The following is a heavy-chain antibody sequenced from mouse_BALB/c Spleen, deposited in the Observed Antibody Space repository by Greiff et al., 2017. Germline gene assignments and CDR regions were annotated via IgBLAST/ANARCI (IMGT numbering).Heavy chain of an antibody. Sequence: QVQLQHPGAELVKPGASVKLSCKASGYTFTSYWMHWVKQRPGQGLEWIGEINPSNGRTNYNEKFKSKATLTVDKSSSTAYMQLSSLTSEDSAVYYCTYGTFDYWGQGTTLTVSS. CDR2: INPSNGRT. V-gene: IGHV1S81*02. J-gene: IGHJ2*01. D-gene: IGHD2-1*01. CDR3: TYGTFDY. CDR1: GYTFTSYW.